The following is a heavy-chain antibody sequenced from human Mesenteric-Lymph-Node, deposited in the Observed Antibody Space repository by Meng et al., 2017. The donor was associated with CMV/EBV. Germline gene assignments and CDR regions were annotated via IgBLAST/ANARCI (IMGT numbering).Heavy chain of an antibody. CDR2: INWNGGST. CDR3: ARDRPIDYPNEWDFDY. J-gene: IGHJ4*02. V-gene: IGHV3-20*04. CDR1: GFNFDDYG. D-gene: IGHD1-26*01. Sequence: GESLKISCAASGFNFDDYGMSWVRQAPGKGLEWVSGINWNGGSTAYADSVKGRFTISRDNAKNSLYLQMNSLRAEDTALYYCARDRPIDYPNEWDFDYWGRGTLVTVSS.